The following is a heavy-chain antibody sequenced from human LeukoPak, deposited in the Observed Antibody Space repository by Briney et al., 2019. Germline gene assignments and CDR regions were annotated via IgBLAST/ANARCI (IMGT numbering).Heavy chain of an antibody. CDR1: GFTFSSYA. Sequence: PGGSLRLSCAASGFTFSSYAMHWVRQAPGKGLEWVAVISYDGSNKYYADSVKGRFTISRDNSKNTPYLQMNSLRAEDTAVYYCARDGQFLVMQDAFDIWGQGTMVTVSS. D-gene: IGHD3-9*01. CDR2: ISYDGSNK. J-gene: IGHJ3*02. CDR3: ARDGQFLVMQDAFDI. V-gene: IGHV3-30-3*01.